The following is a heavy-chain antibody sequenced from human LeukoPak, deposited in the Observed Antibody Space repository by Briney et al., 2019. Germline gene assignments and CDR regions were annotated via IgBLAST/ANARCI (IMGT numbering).Heavy chain of an antibody. CDR2: INPNRGGT. CDR1: GYTFTGNY. Sequence: GASVKVSCKTSGYTFTGNYMHWVRQAPGQGLEWMGWINPNRGGTNCAQQFRGRVTMTGDTSISTAYMELSSLGADDTAVYSCARDLGGNSFGYWGQGTLVTVSS. V-gene: IGHV1-2*02. D-gene: IGHD4-23*01. J-gene: IGHJ4*02. CDR3: ARDLGGNSFGY.